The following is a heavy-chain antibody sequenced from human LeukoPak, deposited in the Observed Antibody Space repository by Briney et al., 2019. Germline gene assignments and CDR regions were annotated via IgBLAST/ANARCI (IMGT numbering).Heavy chain of an antibody. J-gene: IGHJ5*01. V-gene: IGHV3-30*10. CDR3: ARDGSGTNLFDVGWFDS. D-gene: IGHD1-26*01. CDR2: ISNDGSYN. CDR1: GFTFSSYA. Sequence: GGSLRLSCAASGFTFSSYAMHWVRQAPGKGLEWVAFISNDGSYNYCTDSVKGRFNISRGNSENTLYLQMNSLRPDDTAVYYCARDGSGTNLFDVGWFDSWGQGTLVTVSS.